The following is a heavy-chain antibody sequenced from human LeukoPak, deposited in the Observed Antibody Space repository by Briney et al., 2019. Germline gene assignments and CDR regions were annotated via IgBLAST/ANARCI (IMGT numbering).Heavy chain of an antibody. CDR3: ARGNVGPYDNSGYYSFDY. V-gene: IGHV1-2*02. Sequence: GASVKVSCKASGYTFTAYYMHWVRQAPGQGLEWMGWINPNSGVTDYAQKFQGRVTMTRDTSISTAYMELSRLRSDDTAVYYCARGNVGPYDNSGYYSFDYWGQGTLVTVSS. CDR1: GYTFTAYY. J-gene: IGHJ4*02. CDR2: INPNSGVT. D-gene: IGHD3-22*01.